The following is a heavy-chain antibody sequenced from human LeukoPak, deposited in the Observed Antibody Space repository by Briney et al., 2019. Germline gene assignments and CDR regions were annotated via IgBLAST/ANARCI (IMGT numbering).Heavy chain of an antibody. CDR1: GGSISSGSYY. V-gene: IGHV4-61*02. D-gene: IGHD2-2*01. CDR3: ARVVPAAIDYYYYYMDV. CDR2: IYTSGST. Sequence: SETLSLTCTVSGGSISSGSYYWSWIRQPAGKGLEWIGRIYTSGSTYYNPSLKSRVTISVDRSKNQFSLKLSSVTAADTAVYYCARVVPAAIDYYYYYMDVWGKGTTVTVSS. J-gene: IGHJ6*03.